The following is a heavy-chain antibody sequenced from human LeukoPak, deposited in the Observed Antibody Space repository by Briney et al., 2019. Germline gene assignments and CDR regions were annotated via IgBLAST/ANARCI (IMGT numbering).Heavy chain of an antibody. CDR3: ARSDQGWGSYRPLLRF. CDR2: ITHSGSI. J-gene: IGHJ4*02. D-gene: IGHD3-16*02. CDR1: GGSFSGYY. V-gene: IGHV4-34*01. Sequence: SETLSLTCDVYGGSFSGYYWTWIRQPSGKGLEWIGEITHSGSIHYKSSLKSRLTISVDTSKNQFSLTLISVTAADTAVYYCARSDQGWGSYRPLLRFWGQGTLVTVSS.